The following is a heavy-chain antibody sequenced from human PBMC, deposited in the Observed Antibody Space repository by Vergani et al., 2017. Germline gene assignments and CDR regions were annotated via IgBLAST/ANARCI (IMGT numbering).Heavy chain of an antibody. CDR2: IVRNYGVK. V-gene: IGHV3-9*01. Sequence: VEAGGGLVQPGGSLRLSCTASGFTFQAFAFHWVRQVSGRGLEWVSGIVRNYGVKNGNSFEGRFSISRYNAKKAVFLQMNNLRHEDTALYFCVKDNDYDADGPFDLWGRGTLVTVSS. CDR3: VKDNDYDADGPFDL. CDR1: GFTFQAFA. J-gene: IGHJ2*01. D-gene: IGHD3-16*01.